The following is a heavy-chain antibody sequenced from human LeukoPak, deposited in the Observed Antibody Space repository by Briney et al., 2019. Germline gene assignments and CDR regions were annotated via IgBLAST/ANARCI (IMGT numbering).Heavy chain of an antibody. D-gene: IGHD3-22*01. J-gene: IGHJ3*01. CDR3: AKDSSAGYYYLDL. CDR2: ISHNGGST. V-gene: IGHV3-23*01. CDR1: GFTFSNYA. Sequence: GGSLRLSCAASGFTFSNYAMSWVRQAPGKGLEWVSVISHNGGSTYCADSVKGRFTISRDNPKNTLDLQLNSLRAEDMAVYYCAKDSSAGYYYLDLWGQGTMVTVSP.